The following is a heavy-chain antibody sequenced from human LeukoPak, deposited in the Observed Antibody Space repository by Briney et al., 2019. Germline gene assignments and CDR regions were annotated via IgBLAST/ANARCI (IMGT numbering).Heavy chain of an antibody. CDR1: GGTFSSYA. CDR2: IIPIFGTA. Sequence: ASVKVSCKASGGTFSSYAISWVRQAPGQGLEWMGGIIPIFGTANCAQKFQGRVTVTRDTSTSTVHMELSGLRSEDTPVYYCARDQEAFDYWGQGTLVTVSS. J-gene: IGHJ4*02. CDR3: ARDQEAFDY. V-gene: IGHV1-69*05.